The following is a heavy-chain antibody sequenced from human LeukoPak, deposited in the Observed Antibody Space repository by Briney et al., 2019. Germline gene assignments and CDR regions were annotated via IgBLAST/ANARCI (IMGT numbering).Heavy chain of an antibody. CDR2: ISWNSLFI. D-gene: IGHD3-10*01. J-gene: IGHJ4*02. CDR3: ARGSGFGELLLGY. Sequence: PGRSLRLSCAASGFSLDDYAMHWVRQAPGKGLEWVSSISWNSLFIGYADSVKGRFTISRDNAKNSLYLQMNSLRAEDTAVYYCARGSGFGELLLGYWGQGTLVTVSS. CDR1: GFSLDDYA. V-gene: IGHV3-9*01.